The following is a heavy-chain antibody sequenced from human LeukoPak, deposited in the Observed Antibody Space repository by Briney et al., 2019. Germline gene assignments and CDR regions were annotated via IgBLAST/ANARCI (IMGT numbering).Heavy chain of an antibody. D-gene: IGHD4/OR15-4a*01. J-gene: IGHJ4*02. CDR1: GFTFSWYW. V-gene: IGHV3-74*01. Sequence: GGSLRLSCAASGFTFSWYWMHWVRQAPGKGLVWVSRINSDGSFTSYADSVKGRFTISRDNAKNTLYLQMNSLRAEDTAVYYCARGFGAHCFDDWGQGTLVTVSS. CDR2: INSDGSFT. CDR3: ARGFGAHCFDD.